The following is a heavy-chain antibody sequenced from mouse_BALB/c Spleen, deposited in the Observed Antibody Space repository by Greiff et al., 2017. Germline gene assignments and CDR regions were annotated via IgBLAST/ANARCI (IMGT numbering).Heavy chain of an antibody. CDR3: NAWGTSSGYYGSSVDY. Sequence: EVQLQQSGAELVRSGASVKLSCTASGFNIKDYYMHWVKQRPEQGLEWIGWIDPENGDTESAPKFQGKATMTADTSSNTAYLQLSSLASEDTAVYYCNAWGTSSGYYGSSVDYWGQGTTLTVSS. CDR1: GFNIKDYY. CDR2: IDPENGDT. J-gene: IGHJ2*01. D-gene: IGHD1-1*01. V-gene: IGHV14-4*02.